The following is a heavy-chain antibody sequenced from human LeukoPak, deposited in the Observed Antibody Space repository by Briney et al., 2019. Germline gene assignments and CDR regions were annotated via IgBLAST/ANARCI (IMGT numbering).Heavy chain of an antibody. D-gene: IGHD3-22*01. V-gene: IGHV3-23*01. CDR1: GFSFSNYA. CDR2: ISGSGGST. J-gene: IGHJ4*02. CDR3: AKSSYYDASGYYREYYFDY. Sequence: GGSLRLSCVPSGFSFSNYAMSWVRQAPGKGLEWVSSISGSGGSTHYADSVKGRFTISRDRTKNTLYLQMNSLRAEDTAVYYCAKSSYYDASGYYREYYFDYWGQGTLVTVSS.